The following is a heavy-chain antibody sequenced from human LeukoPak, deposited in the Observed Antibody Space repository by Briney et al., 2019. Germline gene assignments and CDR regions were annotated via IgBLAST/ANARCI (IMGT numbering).Heavy chain of an antibody. D-gene: IGHD3-22*01. CDR3: ARIATYYYDSSGYPPGSYFDY. J-gene: IGHJ4*02. CDR1: GGSISSYY. V-gene: IGHV4-59*01. CDR2: IYYSGST. Sequence: RSETLSLTCTVSGGSISSYYWSWIRQPPGKGLEWIGYIYYSGSTNYNPSLKSRVTISVDTSKNQFSLKLSSVTAADTAVYYCARIATYYYDSSGYPPGSYFDYWGQGTLVTVSS.